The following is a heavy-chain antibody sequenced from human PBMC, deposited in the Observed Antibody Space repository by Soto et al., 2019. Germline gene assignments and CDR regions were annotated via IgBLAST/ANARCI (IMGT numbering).Heavy chain of an antibody. J-gene: IGHJ5*01. CDR1: GGTFSSYA. D-gene: IGHD3-22*01. CDR3: ASQGSGGWDDSSGYYYVRGYWFDY. Sequence: SVKVSCKASGGTFSSYAISWVRQAPGQGLEWMGGIIPIFGTANYAQKFQGRVTITADESTSTAYMELSSLRSEDTAVYYCASQGSGGWDDSSGYYYVRGYWFDYWGQGTLVTVSS. CDR2: IIPIFGTA. V-gene: IGHV1-69*13.